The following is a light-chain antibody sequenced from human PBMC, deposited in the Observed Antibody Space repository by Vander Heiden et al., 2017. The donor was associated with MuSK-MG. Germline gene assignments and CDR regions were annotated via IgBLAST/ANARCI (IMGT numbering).Light chain of an antibody. CDR3: MIWNNSAWV. CDR1: SGINVGSYR. Sequence: AAVIHPPSPPASPGASASLTSTLRSGINVGSYRIHWYQQKPGSPPQYLLRYKSDSDKQQGPGVPSRFSGSKAASANAGILLISGLQSEDEADYYCMIWNNSAWVFGGGTKLTVL. CDR2: YKSDSDK. J-gene: IGLJ3*02. V-gene: IGLV5-45*01.